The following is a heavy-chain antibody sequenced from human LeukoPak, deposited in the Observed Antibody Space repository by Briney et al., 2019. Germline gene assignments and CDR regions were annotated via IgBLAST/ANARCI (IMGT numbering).Heavy chain of an antibody. Sequence: PGGSLRLSCAASGFTFSSYWMSWVRQAPGKGLEWVADIKQDGSEKYYVDSVKGRFTISRDNAKNSLYLQMNSLRAEDTAVYYCARLRGARMATFPFDYWGQGTLVTLSS. V-gene: IGHV3-7*01. D-gene: IGHD5-24*01. CDR2: IKQDGSEK. J-gene: IGHJ4*02. CDR1: GFTFSSYW. CDR3: ARLRGARMATFPFDY.